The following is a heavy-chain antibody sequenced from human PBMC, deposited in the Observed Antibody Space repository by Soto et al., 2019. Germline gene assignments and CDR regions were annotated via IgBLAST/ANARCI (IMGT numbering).Heavy chain of an antibody. CDR1: GGTFSSYA. CDR2: IIPIFGTA. V-gene: IGHV1-69*13. CDR3: AGPGSGYSGYDYLFDY. J-gene: IGHJ4*02. Sequence: ASVKVSCKASGGTFSSYAISWVRQAPGQGLEWMGGIIPIFGTANYAQKFQGRVTITADESTSTAYMELSSLRSEDTAVYYCAGPGSGYSGYDYLFDYWGQGTLVTVSS. D-gene: IGHD5-12*01.